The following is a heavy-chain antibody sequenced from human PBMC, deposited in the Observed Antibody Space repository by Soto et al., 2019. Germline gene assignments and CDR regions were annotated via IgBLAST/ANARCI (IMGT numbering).Heavy chain of an antibody. V-gene: IGHV3-48*03. CDR3: ARVPFGKGYSYGNRAYYYGMDV. D-gene: IGHD5-18*01. CDR1: GFTFSSYE. CDR2: ISSSGSTI. J-gene: IGHJ6*02. Sequence: RRLSCAASGFTFSSYEMNWVRQAPGKGLEWVSYISSSGSTIYYADSVKGRFTISRDNAKNSLYLQMNSLRAEDTAVYYCARVPFGKGYSYGNRAYYYGMDVWGQGTTVTVSS.